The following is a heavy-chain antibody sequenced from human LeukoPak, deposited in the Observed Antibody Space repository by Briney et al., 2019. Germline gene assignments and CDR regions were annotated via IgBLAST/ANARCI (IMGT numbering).Heavy chain of an antibody. D-gene: IGHD3-10*01. V-gene: IGHV3-33*08. CDR3: ARDKVLWFGELSRILVD. CDR2: IWYDGSNK. J-gene: IGHJ4*02. CDR1: GFTFSSYS. Sequence: GGSLRLSCAASGFTFSSYSMNWVRQAPGKGLEWVAVIWYDGSNKYYADSVKGRFTISRDNSKNTLYLQMNSLRAEDTAVYYCARDKVLWFGELSRILVDWGQGTLVTVSS.